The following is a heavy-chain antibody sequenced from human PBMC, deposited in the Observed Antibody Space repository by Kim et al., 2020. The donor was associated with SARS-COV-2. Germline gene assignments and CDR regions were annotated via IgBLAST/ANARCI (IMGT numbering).Heavy chain of an antibody. Sequence: ASVKVSCKASGYTFTSYAMHWVRQAPGQRLEWMGWITLANGNTKYSQKFQGRVTITRDTSASTAYMELSSLRSEDTAVYYCARLGGDCYYVVDYWGQGTLVTVSS. J-gene: IGHJ4*02. CDR3: ARLGGDCYYVVDY. V-gene: IGHV1-3*01. CDR1: GYTFTSYA. D-gene: IGHD2-21*02. CDR2: ITLANGNT.